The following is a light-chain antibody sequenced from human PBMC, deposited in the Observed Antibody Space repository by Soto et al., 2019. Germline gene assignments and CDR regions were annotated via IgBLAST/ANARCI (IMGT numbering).Light chain of an antibody. CDR2: AAT. CDR3: QQSYSTPHT. V-gene: IGKV1-39*01. CDR1: QSISIY. Sequence: DIQMPQSPSSLSASIGDRVTITCRPSQSISIYLNWYQQKPGKAPRLLIYAATSLQSGVPSRFSGGGSGADFTLTVISLQPEDLATYYCQQSYSTPHTFGQGTKVEI. J-gene: IGKJ1*01.